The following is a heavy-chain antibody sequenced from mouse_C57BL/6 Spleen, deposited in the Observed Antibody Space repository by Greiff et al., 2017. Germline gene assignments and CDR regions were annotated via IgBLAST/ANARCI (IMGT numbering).Heavy chain of an antibody. CDR3: ARSAIYYDGYFDY. CDR1: GYTFTSYW. J-gene: IGHJ2*01. CDR2: IYPSDSET. D-gene: IGHD2-4*01. V-gene: IGHV1-61*01. Sequence: QVQLQQPGAELVRPGSSVKLSCKASGYTFTSYWMGWVKQRPGQGLEWIGNIYPSDSETHYNQKFKDKATLTVDKSSSTAYMQLSSLTSEDSAVYYCARSAIYYDGYFDYWGQGTTLTVSS.